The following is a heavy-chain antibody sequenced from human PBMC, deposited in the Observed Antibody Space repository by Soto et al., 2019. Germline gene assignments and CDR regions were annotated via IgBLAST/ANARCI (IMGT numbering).Heavy chain of an antibody. CDR3: ARYCGGDCPAVAFDI. J-gene: IGHJ3*02. CDR1: GGSISSGGYY. D-gene: IGHD2-21*02. CDR2: IYYSGST. Sequence: SETLSLTCTVSGGSISSGGYYWSWIRQHPGKGLEWIGYIYYSGSTYYNPSLKSRVTISVDRSKNQFSLKLSSVTAADTAVYYCARYCGGDCPAVAFDIWGQGTMVTVSS. V-gene: IGHV4-31*03.